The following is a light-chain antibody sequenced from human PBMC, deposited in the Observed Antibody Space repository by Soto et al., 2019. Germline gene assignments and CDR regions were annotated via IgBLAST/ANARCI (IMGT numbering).Light chain of an antibody. J-gene: IGKJ1*01. Sequence: EMVMTQSPATLSVSPGERATLSCRASQSVSNNLAWYQQKPGQAPRLLIYGASTRATGIPARFSGSGSGTEFTLPISSLQSEDFAVYYCQQYNNWPPWTFGQGTKGQTK. CDR2: GAS. CDR1: QSVSNN. CDR3: QQYNNWPPWT. V-gene: IGKV3-15*01.